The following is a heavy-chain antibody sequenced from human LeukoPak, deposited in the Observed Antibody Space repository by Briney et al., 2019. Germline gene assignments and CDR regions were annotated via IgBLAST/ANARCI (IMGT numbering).Heavy chain of an antibody. V-gene: IGHV1-18*01. D-gene: IGHD6-6*01. CDR1: GYTFTSYG. CDR3: ARVLQYSSSSIPEYYFDY. Sequence: ASVKVFCKASGYTFTSYGISWVRQAPGQGLEWMGWISAYNGNTNYAQKLQGRVTMTTDTSTSTAYMELRSLRSDDTAVYYCARVLQYSSSSIPEYYFDYWGQGTLVTVSS. CDR2: ISAYNGNT. J-gene: IGHJ4*02.